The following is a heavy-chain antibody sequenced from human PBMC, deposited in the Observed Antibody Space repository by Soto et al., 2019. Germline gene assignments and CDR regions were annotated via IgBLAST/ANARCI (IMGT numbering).Heavy chain of an antibody. CDR1: GFTFGTYA. Sequence: QVQLVESGEGVVQPGRSLRLSCAASGFTFGTYAMHWVRQAPGQGLEWVAVISYDGSNKYYADSVRGRFTISRDKSKNTVYLQMNSLRAEDTAVYYCAKGMNYDYNYSLDVWGQGTTVTVSS. CDR2: ISYDGSNK. CDR3: AKGMNYDYNYSLDV. J-gene: IGHJ6*02. V-gene: IGHV3-30*18.